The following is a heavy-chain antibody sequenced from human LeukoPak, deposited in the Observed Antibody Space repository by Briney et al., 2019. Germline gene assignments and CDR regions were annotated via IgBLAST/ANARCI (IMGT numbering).Heavy chain of an antibody. J-gene: IGHJ3*02. V-gene: IGHV3-23*01. Sequence: GGSLRLSCAASGFTFSSYAMSWVRQAPGKGLEWVSAISGSGGSTYYADSVKGRFTISRDNSKNTLYLQMNSLRAEDTAVYYCAKEGWGGSYFGDAFDIWGQGTMVTVSS. D-gene: IGHD1-26*01. CDR2: ISGSGGST. CDR1: GFTFSSYA. CDR3: AKEGWGGSYFGDAFDI.